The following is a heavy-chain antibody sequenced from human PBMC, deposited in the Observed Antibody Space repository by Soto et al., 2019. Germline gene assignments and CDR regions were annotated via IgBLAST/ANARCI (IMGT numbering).Heavy chain of an antibody. CDR2: IYYSGST. Sequence: SETLSLTCTVSGGSISSGGYYWSWIRQHPGKGLEWIGYIYYSGSTYYNPSLKSRVTISVDTSKNQFSLKLSSVTAADTAVYYCARDAPLSSIAARGAFDIWGQGTMVTVSS. CDR3: ARDAPLSSIAARGAFDI. D-gene: IGHD6-6*01. J-gene: IGHJ3*02. CDR1: GGSISSGGYY. V-gene: IGHV4-31*03.